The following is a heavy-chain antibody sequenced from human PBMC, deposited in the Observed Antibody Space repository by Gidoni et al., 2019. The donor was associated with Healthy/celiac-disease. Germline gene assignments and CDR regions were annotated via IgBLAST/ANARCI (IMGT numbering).Heavy chain of an antibody. CDR1: GFTFSSSW. J-gene: IGHJ3*02. Sequence: EVQLVESGGGLVQPGGSLRLSCAASGFTFSSSWMHWVRQAPGKGLVGVSRINSDGSSTSYADSVKGRFTISRDNAKNTLYLQMNSLRAEDTAVYYCARSLLYGDYSTDAFDIWGQGTMVTVSS. CDR2: INSDGSST. CDR3: ARSLLYGDYSTDAFDI. D-gene: IGHD4-17*01. V-gene: IGHV3-74*01.